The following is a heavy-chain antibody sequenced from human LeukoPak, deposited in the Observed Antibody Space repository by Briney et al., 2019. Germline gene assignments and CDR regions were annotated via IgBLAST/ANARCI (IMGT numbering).Heavy chain of an antibody. CDR2: ISSSSSTI. Sequence: GGSLRLSCAASGFTFSSYSMNWVRQAPGKGLEWVSYISSSSSTIYYADSVKGRFTISRDNAKDSMYLQMNSLRAEDTAVYYCARDRFVYTHWGQGTLVAVSS. V-gene: IGHV3-48*04. CDR1: GFTFSSYS. CDR3: ARDRFVYTH. J-gene: IGHJ4*02. D-gene: IGHD2-2*02.